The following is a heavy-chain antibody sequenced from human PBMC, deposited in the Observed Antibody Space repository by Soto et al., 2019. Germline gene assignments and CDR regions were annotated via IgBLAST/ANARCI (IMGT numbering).Heavy chain of an antibody. J-gene: IGHJ6*02. CDR2: ISYDGSNK. D-gene: IGHD6-19*01. CDR1: GFTFSSYA. V-gene: IGHV3-30-3*01. Sequence: QVQLVESGGGVVQPGRSLRLSCAASGFTFSSYAMHWVRQAPGKGLEWVAVISYDGSNKYYADSVKGRFTISRDNSKNTLYLQMNSLRAEDTAVYYCARGGGAVAGRPYYSYGMDVWGQGTTVTVSS. CDR3: ARGGGAVAGRPYYSYGMDV.